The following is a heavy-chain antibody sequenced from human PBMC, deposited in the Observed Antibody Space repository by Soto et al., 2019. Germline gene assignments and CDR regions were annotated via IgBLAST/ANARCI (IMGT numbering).Heavy chain of an antibody. V-gene: IGHV4-31*03. D-gene: IGHD6-19*01. CDR2: IYYSGST. CDR1: GGSISSGGYY. J-gene: IGHJ4*02. CDR3: AREGHSSGLDY. Sequence: SETLSLTCTVSGGSISSGGYYWSWIRQHPGKGLEWIGYIYYSGSTYYNPSLKSRVTISVDTSKNQFSLKLSSVTAADTAVYYCAREGHSSGLDYWGQGTLVTVSS.